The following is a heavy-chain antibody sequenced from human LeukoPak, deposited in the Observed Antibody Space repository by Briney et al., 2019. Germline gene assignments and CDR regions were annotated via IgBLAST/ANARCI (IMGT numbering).Heavy chain of an antibody. CDR2: IYDSGTT. J-gene: IGHJ4*02. D-gene: IGHD1-14*01. CDR3: ARGGDRRGFDY. CDR1: GDSISSGGYY. Sequence: NPSQTLSPTCTVSGDSISSGGYYWSWIRQHPGKGLEWIGYIYDSGTTYYNPSLESRLTISVDTSKNQFSLNLNSVTAADTAVYFCARGGDRRGFDYWGQGTLVTVSS. V-gene: IGHV4-31*03.